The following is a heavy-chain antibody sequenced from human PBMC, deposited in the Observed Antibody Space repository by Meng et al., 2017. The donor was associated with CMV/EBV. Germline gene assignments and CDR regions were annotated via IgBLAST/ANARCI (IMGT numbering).Heavy chain of an antibody. CDR3: AKDKQYYDSSGWIDY. J-gene: IGHJ4*02. D-gene: IGHD3-22*01. CDR2: ISAYNGNT. V-gene: IGHV1-18*01. Sequence: ASVKVSCKASGYTFTSYGISWVRQAPGQGLEWMGWISAYNGNTNYAQKLQGRVTMTTDTSTSTAYMELRSLRAEDTAVYYCAKDKQYYDSSGWIDYWGQGTLVTVSS. CDR1: GYTFTSYG.